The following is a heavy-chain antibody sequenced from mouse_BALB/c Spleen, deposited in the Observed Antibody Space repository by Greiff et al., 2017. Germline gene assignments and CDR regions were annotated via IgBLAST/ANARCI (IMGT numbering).Heavy chain of an antibody. CDR1: GYTFTSYV. CDR2: INPYNDGT. CDR3: ARGVEYFDV. V-gene: IGHV1-14*01. J-gene: IGHJ1*01. Sequence: EVKVVESGPELVKPGASVKMSCKASGYTFTSYVMHWVKQKPGQGLEWIGYINPYNDGTKYNEKFKGKATLTSDKSSSTAYMELSSLTSEDSAVYYCARGVEYFDVWGAGTTVTVSS. D-gene: IGHD1-1*01.